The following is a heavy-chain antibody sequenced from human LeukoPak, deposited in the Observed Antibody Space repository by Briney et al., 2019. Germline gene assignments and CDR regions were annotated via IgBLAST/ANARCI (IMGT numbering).Heavy chain of an antibody. J-gene: IGHJ4*02. V-gene: IGHV3-53*01. Sequence: PGGSLRLSCAASGFTVSSNHMSWVRQAPGKGLEWVSVIYSGGSAYSADSVKGRFTISRDNAKDTLYLQMNSLRVEDTAVYYCARVADGDKYGGRDYWGQGALVIVSS. CDR1: GFTVSSNH. CDR2: IYSGGSA. CDR3: ARVADGDKYGGRDY. D-gene: IGHD5-24*01.